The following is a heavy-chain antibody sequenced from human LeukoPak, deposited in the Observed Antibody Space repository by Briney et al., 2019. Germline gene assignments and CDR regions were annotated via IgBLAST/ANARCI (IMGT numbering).Heavy chain of an antibody. CDR3: AKRDSKSSGYSFDH. CDR1: GFTFSDYY. Sequence: PGGSLRLSCAASGFTFSDYYMSWIRQAPGKGLEWVAFIPYDGAYKYYADSVKGRFTISRDDSKNMVYLQVNSLRPEDTAVYYCAKRDSKSSGYSFDHWGQGTLVTVSS. J-gene: IGHJ4*02. D-gene: IGHD3-22*01. V-gene: IGHV3-30*02. CDR2: IPYDGAYK.